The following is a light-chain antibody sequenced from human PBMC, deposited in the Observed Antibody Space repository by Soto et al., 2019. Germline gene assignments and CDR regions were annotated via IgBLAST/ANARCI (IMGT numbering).Light chain of an antibody. CDR3: QQFDSSSWT. Sequence: EIVLTQSPDTLSLSPGERATLSCRASQSVSSSYLAWYQQKPGQAPRLLIYGTSSRATGIPDRFSGSGSGTDFSLTISRLEPEDFAVYYCQQFDSSSWTFGQGTKVESK. CDR2: GTS. V-gene: IGKV3-20*01. CDR1: QSVSSSY. J-gene: IGKJ1*01.